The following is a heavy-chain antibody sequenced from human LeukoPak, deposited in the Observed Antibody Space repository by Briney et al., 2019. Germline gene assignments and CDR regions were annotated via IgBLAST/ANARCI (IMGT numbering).Heavy chain of an antibody. CDR1: GCTFTGYY. CDR2: INPNSGGT. Sequence: ASVKVSCKASGCTFTGYYMHWVRQAPGQGLEWMGWINPNSGGTNYAQKFQGRVTMTRDTSISTAYMELSRLRSDDTAVYYCARAGALAYCGGDCYPFDYWGQGTLVTVSS. J-gene: IGHJ4*02. V-gene: IGHV1-2*02. D-gene: IGHD2-21*02. CDR3: ARAGALAYCGGDCYPFDY.